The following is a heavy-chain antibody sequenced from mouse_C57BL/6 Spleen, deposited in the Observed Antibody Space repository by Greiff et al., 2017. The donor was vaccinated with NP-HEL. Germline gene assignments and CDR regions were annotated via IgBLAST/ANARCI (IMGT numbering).Heavy chain of an antibody. CDR2: IDPSDSYT. V-gene: IGHV1-69*01. Sequence: QVQLQQPGAELVMPGASVKLSCKASGYTFTSYWMHWVKQRPGQGLEWIGEIDPSDSYTNYNQKFKGKSTLTVDKSSSTAYMQLSSLTSEDSAVYYCARGGFLGRVDYWGQGTTLTVSS. CDR1: GYTFTSYW. CDR3: ARGGFLGRVDY. J-gene: IGHJ2*01. D-gene: IGHD4-1*01.